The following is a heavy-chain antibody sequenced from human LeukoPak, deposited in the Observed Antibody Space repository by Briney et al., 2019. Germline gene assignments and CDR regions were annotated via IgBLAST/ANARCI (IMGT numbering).Heavy chain of an antibody. J-gene: IGHJ6*02. CDR2: ISYDGGNK. CDR3: ARAPVVPAGDGNYYGMDV. Sequence: GGSLRLSCAASGFTFSSYAMHWVRQAPGKGLEWVAVISYDGGNKYYADSVKGRFTISRDNSKNTLYLQMNSLRAEDTAVYYCARAPVVPAGDGNYYGMDVWGQGTTVTVSS. D-gene: IGHD2-2*01. V-gene: IGHV3-30-3*01. CDR1: GFTFSSYA.